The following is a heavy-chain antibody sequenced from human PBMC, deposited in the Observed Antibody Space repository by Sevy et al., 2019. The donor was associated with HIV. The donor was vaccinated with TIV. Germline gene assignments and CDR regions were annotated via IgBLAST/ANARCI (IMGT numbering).Heavy chain of an antibody. CDR3: ARGILSYNSERSGYFIPLEY. V-gene: IGHV1-18*01. Sequence: ASVKVSCKASGYTFTSYGISWVRQAPEQGLEWMGWISAYNGNTNYAQKFQGRVTMTTDTSTSTAYMELRSLRSDDTAVYYCARGILSYNSERSGYFIPLEYWGQGTLVTVSS. CDR2: ISAYNGNT. D-gene: IGHD3-3*01. J-gene: IGHJ4*02. CDR1: GYTFTSYG.